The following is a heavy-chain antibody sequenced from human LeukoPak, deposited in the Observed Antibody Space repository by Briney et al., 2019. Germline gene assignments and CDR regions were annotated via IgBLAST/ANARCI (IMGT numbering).Heavy chain of an antibody. Sequence: SETLSLTCTVSGGSISSSSYYWGWIRQPPGKGLEWIGSIYYSGSTYYNPSLKSRVTISVDTSKNQFSLKLSSVTAADTAVYYCARGWSRPPNRILTMVRDKGRLRGGWFDPWGQGTLVTVSS. CDR2: IYYSGST. D-gene: IGHD3-10*01. CDR1: GGSISSSSYY. CDR3: ARGWSRPPNRILTMVRDKGRLRGGWFDP. J-gene: IGHJ5*02. V-gene: IGHV4-39*01.